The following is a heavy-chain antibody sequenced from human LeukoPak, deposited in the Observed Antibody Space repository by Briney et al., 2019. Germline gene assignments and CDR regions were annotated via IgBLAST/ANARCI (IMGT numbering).Heavy chain of an antibody. CDR3: ARAPSEIGGYYPEYFRH. D-gene: IGHD3-22*01. J-gene: IGHJ1*01. Sequence: PGGSLRLSCVASGFTVSSNYMSWVRQAPGKGLEWVSVIYSGGSTYYADSVKGRFTISRDNARNTVSLQMNSLRAEDTGVYYCARAPSEIGGYYPEYFRHWGQGTLVIVSS. CDR2: IYSGGST. V-gene: IGHV3-53*01. CDR1: GFTVSSNY.